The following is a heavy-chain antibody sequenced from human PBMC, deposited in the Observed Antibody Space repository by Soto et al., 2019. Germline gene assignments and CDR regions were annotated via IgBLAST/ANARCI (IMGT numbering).Heavy chain of an antibody. CDR3: ASRDPGTSVDY. J-gene: IGHJ4*02. Sequence: KPSETLSLTCAVSGGPFPSNNGGTWFRQPPGQGLEWIGEIYRTGSTNYNPSLKSRVTISLDKSENQFSLKVTSLTAADTAVYYCASRDPGTSVDYWGQGTLVTVSS. CDR1: GGPFPSNNG. V-gene: IGHV4-4*02. CDR2: IYRTGST. D-gene: IGHD1-7*01.